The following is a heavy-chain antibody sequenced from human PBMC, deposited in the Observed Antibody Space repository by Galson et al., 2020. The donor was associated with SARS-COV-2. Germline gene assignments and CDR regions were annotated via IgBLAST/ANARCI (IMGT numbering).Heavy chain of an antibody. CDR3: ARYLTPPYYCWSGYLGWFEP. CDR2: IYYSGTT. D-gene: IGHD3-3*01. J-gene: IGHJ5*02. Sequence: SETLSLTCTFSAPSISSYSSSWIRQPPGKGLEWIGYIYYSGTTNYNPSPKSQVTISVDTSKNQFSLELSSVTAADTAVYYCARYLTPPYYCWSGYLGWFEPWGQGTLVTVSS. V-gene: IGHV4-59*01. CDR1: APSISSYS.